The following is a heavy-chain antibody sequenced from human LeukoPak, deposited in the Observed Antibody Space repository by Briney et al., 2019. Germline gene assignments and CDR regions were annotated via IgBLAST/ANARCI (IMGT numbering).Heavy chain of an antibody. CDR3: ARGPPSSASCYHTPCNWFDP. V-gene: IGHV3-48*01. CDR1: GFTFSSYW. D-gene: IGHD2-2*01. J-gene: IGHJ5*02. Sequence: PGGSLRLSCAASGFTFSSYWMNWVRQAPGKGLEWVSYISSSGITIYYADSVKGRFTISRDNAKNSLYLQMNSLRAEDTAVYYCARGPPSSASCYHTPCNWFDPWGQGTLVTVSS. CDR2: ISSSGITI.